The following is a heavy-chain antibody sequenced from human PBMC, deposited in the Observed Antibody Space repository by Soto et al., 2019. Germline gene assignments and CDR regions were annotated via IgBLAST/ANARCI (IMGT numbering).Heavy chain of an antibody. J-gene: IGHJ6*02. Sequence: ASVKVSCKASGYTFNVYYMHWVRQAPVQWLEWMGCINPNSGGTNYAQKFQGRVTMTRDTSISTAYMELSRLRSDDTAVYYCARDPVPILMVYAIEVRSYGMDVWGQGTTVTV. CDR2: INPNSGGT. V-gene: IGHV1-2*02. D-gene: IGHD2-8*01. CDR3: ARDPVPILMVYAIEVRSYGMDV. CDR1: GYTFNVYY.